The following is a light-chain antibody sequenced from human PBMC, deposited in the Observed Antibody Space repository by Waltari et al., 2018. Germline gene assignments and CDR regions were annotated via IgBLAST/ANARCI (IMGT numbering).Light chain of an antibody. CDR2: EVN. V-gene: IGLV2-14*01. Sequence: QSALTQPASVSGSPGQSIPIPCPATSSDVGNYHYVSWYQQHPGKAPKLMIHEVNNRRSGVSNRFSGSKSGDTASLTISGLQGEDEADYYCSSYSSISFLVFGSGTTVTVL. CDR1: SSDVGNYHY. CDR3: SSYSSISFLV. J-gene: IGLJ1*01.